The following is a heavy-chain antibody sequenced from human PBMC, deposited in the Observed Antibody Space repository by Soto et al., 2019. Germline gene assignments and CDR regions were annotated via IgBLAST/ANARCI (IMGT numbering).Heavy chain of an antibody. D-gene: IGHD3-22*01. CDR2: IYHSGST. J-gene: IGHJ4*02. V-gene: IGHV4-39*01. CDR1: DESIISGSHY. CDR3: ARLGGYNSAGYYYLWDS. Sequence: PSETLSLTCSVSDESIISGSHYCVWIRQPPWKGLEWIGVIYHSGSTFYNSSLKGRVTISVDTSKNQFSLKVTSVTATDTAVYYCARLGGYNSAGYYYLWDSWGQGTLVTVSS.